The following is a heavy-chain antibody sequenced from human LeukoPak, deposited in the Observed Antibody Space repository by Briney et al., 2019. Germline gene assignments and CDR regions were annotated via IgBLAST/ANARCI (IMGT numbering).Heavy chain of an antibody. CDR2: IYYSGST. J-gene: IGHJ6*02. D-gene: IGHD2-15*01. CDR1: GGSISSGDYY. V-gene: IGHV4-30-4*01. Sequence: SETLSLTCTVSGGSISSGDYYWSWIRQPPGKGLEWIGYIYYSGSTYYNPSLKSRVTISVDTSKNQFSLKLSSVTAADTAVYYCARVVRGSHYYYGIDVWGQGTTVTVSS. CDR3: ARVVRGSHYYYGIDV.